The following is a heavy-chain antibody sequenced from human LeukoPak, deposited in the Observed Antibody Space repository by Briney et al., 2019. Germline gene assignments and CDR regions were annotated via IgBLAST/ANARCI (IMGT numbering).Heavy chain of an antibody. CDR1: GFTFSSYG. Sequence: GGSLRLSCAASGFTFSSYGMHWVRQAPGKGLEWVAVISYDGSNKYYADSVKGRFTISRDNSKNTLYLQMNSLRAEDTAVYYCAKDREEVLWFGGLFDYWGQGTLVTVSS. CDR2: ISYDGSNK. CDR3: AKDREEVLWFGGLFDY. D-gene: IGHD3-10*01. V-gene: IGHV3-30*18. J-gene: IGHJ4*02.